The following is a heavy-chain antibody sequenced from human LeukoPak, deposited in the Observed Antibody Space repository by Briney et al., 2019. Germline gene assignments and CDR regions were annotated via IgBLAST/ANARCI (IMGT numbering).Heavy chain of an antibody. CDR1: GFTFSSYG. J-gene: IGHJ4*02. CDR2: IWYDGSNK. Sequence: GGSLRLSCAASGFTFSSYGMHWVRQAPGKGLEWVAVIWYDGSNKYYADSVKSRFTISRDNSKNTLYLQMNSLRAEDTAVYYCARDGGGSSKGILDYWGQGTLVTVSS. V-gene: IGHV3-33*01. CDR3: ARDGGGSSKGILDY. D-gene: IGHD1-26*01.